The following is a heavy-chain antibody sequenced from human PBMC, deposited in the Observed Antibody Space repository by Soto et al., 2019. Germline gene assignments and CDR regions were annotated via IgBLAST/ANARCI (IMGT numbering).Heavy chain of an antibody. Sequence: SETLSLTCTVSGGSISSYYWSWIRQPPGKGLEWIGYIYYSGSTNYNPSLKSRVTISVDTSKNQFSLKLSSVTAADTAVYYCGRRGYDFWSGAYYYYYMDVWGKGTTVTVSS. V-gene: IGHV4-59*08. CDR1: GGSISSYY. CDR3: GRRGYDFWSGAYYYYYMDV. D-gene: IGHD3-3*01. CDR2: IYYSGST. J-gene: IGHJ6*03.